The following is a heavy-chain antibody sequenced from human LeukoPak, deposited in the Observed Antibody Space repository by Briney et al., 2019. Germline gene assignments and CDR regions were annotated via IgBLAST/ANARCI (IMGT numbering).Heavy chain of an antibody. D-gene: IGHD6-19*01. CDR1: GFTFNTYA. Sequence: GGSLRLSCAASGFTFNTYAIYWVRQAPGKGLEWVSGICGSGGCTYYADSVKGRFTISRDNSKNTVYLQMNSLTADDTAVYYCAKTTVGYSSGRYPGWPADCWGQGTLVAVSP. V-gene: IGHV3-23*01. J-gene: IGHJ4*02. CDR2: ICGSGGCT. CDR3: AKTTVGYSSGRYPGWPADC.